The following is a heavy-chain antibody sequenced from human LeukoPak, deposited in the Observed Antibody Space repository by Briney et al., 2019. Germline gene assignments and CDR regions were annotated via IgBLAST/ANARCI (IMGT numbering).Heavy chain of an antibody. D-gene: IGHD2-2*02. CDR3: AKDLVSGYCSSTSCYTRVY. J-gene: IGHJ4*02. CDR1: GFTFSSYA. V-gene: IGHV3-23*01. CDR2: ISGSGGST. Sequence: PGGSLRLSCAASGFTFSSYAMSWVRQAPGKGLEWVSAISGSGGSTYYADSVKGRFTISRDNSKNTLYLQMNSLRAEDTAVYYCAKDLVSGYCSSTSCYTRVYWGQGTLVTVSS.